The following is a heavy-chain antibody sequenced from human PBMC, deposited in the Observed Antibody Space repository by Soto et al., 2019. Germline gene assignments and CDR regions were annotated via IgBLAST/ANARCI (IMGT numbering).Heavy chain of an antibody. CDR3: ARDFYGSGTYYTYFYYALDV. Sequence: GSLRLSCAASGFNFGDYYMTWVRQAPGKGLEWVSYINSDGTYTNYADSVKGRFTMSRDNAKSSLFLQMNNLRADDTAVYYCARDFYGSGTYYTYFYYALDVWGQGTTVTVSS. J-gene: IGHJ6*02. V-gene: IGHV3-11*05. CDR1: GFNFGDYY. D-gene: IGHD3-10*01. CDR2: INSDGTYT.